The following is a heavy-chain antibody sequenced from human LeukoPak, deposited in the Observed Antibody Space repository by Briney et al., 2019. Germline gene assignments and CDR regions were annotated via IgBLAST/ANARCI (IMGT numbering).Heavy chain of an antibody. J-gene: IGHJ5*02. Sequence: ASVKVSCKASGYTFTDYYLHWVRQAPGQGPEWIGWINPNSGVTNYAQKFQGRVTMTRDTSITTAYMELSRLTSDDTAVYYCTRDRDIWRGYSIRVNWFDPWGQGSLVTVSS. CDR3: TRDRDIWRGYSIRVNWFDP. CDR1: GYTFTDYY. CDR2: INPNSGVT. V-gene: IGHV1-2*02. D-gene: IGHD3-3*01.